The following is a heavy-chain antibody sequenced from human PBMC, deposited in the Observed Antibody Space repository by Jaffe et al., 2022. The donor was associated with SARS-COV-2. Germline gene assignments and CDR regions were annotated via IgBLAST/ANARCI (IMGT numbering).Heavy chain of an antibody. CDR2: VFYSGST. V-gene: IGHV4-39*01. CDR3: ARHPVPGYKYGARGSFDF. CDR1: GPTVATASYY. Sequence: QFQLQESGPGLLKPSETLSLTCTVSGPTVATASYYWGWIRQSPGKGLEWIASVFYSGSTFYNPSLKSRATISIDTSNNRFALNLTSVTAADTAVYYCARHPVPGYKYGARGSFDFWGQGTLVVVSS. D-gene: IGHD4-17*01. J-gene: IGHJ4*02.